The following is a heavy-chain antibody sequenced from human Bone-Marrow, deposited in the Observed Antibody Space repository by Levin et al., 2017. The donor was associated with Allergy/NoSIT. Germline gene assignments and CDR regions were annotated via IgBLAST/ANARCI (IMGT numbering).Heavy chain of an antibody. J-gene: IGHJ3*01. V-gene: IGHV4-38-2*02. CDR1: GFSITSDHS. Sequence: PSETLSLTCDVSGFSITSDHSWGWIRQSPGKGLEWIGSMYHTGTIYYNPSLKSRVTKSRDTSKNQFSLNLSSVTAADTAVYYCVRERVGYFDVWGQGIMVTVSA. CDR3: VRERVGYFDV. CDR2: MYHTGTI. D-gene: IGHD3-22*01.